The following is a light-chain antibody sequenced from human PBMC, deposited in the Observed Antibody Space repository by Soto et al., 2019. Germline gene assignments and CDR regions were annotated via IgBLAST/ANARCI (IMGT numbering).Light chain of an antibody. J-gene: IGKJ5*01. CDR1: QSVSNNY. CDR3: QQRQYWTPIT. V-gene: IGKV3D-20*02. Sequence: EIVLTQSPGTLSLSPGERATLSCRASQSVSNNYLAWYQQKPGQAPRLVIYAASTRATGIPDRFSGSVSGTDFNLTISTFEPVDFAVYYCQQRQYWTPITFGHGPRPEI. CDR2: AAS.